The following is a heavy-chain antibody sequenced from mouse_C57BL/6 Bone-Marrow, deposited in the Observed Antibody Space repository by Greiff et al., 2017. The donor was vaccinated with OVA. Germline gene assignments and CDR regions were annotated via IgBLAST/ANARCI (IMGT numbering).Heavy chain of an antibody. CDR1: GFSLTSYG. CDR2: IWSGGST. Sequence: VQLQQSGPGLVQPSQSLSITCTVSGFSLTSYGVHWVRQSPGKGLEWLGVIWSGGSTDYNAAFISRLSISKDNSKSQVFFKMNSLQADDTAIYYCARNSDDGYYPFYAMDYWGQGTSVTVSS. CDR3: ARNSDDGYYPFYAMDY. J-gene: IGHJ4*01. D-gene: IGHD2-3*01. V-gene: IGHV2-2*01.